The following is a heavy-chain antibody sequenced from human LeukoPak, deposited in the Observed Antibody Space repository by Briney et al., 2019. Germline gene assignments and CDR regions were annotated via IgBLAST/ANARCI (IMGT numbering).Heavy chain of an antibody. CDR1: GYTFTSYD. V-gene: IGHV1-8*03. J-gene: IGHJ4*02. CDR2: MNPNSGNT. D-gene: IGHD3-3*01. Sequence: ASVKVSCKASGYTFTSYDINWVRQATGQGLEWMGWMNPNSGNTGYAQKFQGRVTITRNTSISIAYMELSSLRSEDTAVYYCARGPHRIYDFWSEAGYYFDYWGQGTLVTVSS. CDR3: ARGPHRIYDFWSEAGYYFDY.